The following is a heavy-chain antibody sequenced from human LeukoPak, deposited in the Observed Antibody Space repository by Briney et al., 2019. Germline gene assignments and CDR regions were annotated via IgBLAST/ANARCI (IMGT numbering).Heavy chain of an antibody. V-gene: IGHV1-2*02. CDR2: INPDTDFT. J-gene: IGHJ4*02. D-gene: IGHD3-16*01. CDR3: APTSEAYTSNWSV. CDR1: GYRFTDDY. Sequence: GASVKVSCKTSGYRFTDDYIHWVQQAPGQGLEWMGWINPDTDFTNYAPKFRGRVIMTRDTSISTAYMEVRRLTFDDTAIYYCAPTSEAYTSNWSVWGQGTLVTVSP.